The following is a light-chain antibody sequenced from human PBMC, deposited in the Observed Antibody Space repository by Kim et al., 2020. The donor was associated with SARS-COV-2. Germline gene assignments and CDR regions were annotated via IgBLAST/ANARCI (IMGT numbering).Light chain of an antibody. CDR3: QKYDTVPAT. CDR2: AAS. J-gene: IGKJ1*01. CDR1: QGISND. V-gene: IGKV1-27*01. Sequence: DIQMTQSPSSLSASVGDRVTISCRASQGISNDLAWYQQKPGKIPKLLIHAASTLQSGVPSRFSGSGSGTYFTLTISSLQPEDVATYYCQKYDTVPATFGQGTKVDIK.